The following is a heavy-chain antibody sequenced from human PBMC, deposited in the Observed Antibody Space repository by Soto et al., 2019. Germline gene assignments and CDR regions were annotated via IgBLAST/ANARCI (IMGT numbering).Heavy chain of an antibody. CDR2: ISYDGSNK. CDR1: GFTFSSYA. J-gene: IGHJ4*02. D-gene: IGHD6-19*01. V-gene: IGHV3-30-3*01. Sequence: GGSLRLSCAASGFTFSSYAMHWVRQAPGKGLEWVAVISYDGSNKYYADSVKGRFTISRDNSKNTLYLQMNSLRAEDAALYYCAKATGGSGWYFDYWGQGTLVTVSS. CDR3: AKATGGSGWYFDY.